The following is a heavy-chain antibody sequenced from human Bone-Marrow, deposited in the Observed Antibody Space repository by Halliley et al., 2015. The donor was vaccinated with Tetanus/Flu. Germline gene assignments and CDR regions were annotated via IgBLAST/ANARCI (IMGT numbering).Heavy chain of an antibody. D-gene: IGHD1-1*01. V-gene: IGHV3-48*03. CDR2: IDSSCTTI. CDR3: ARDLLTTPEP. J-gene: IGHJ5*02. Sequence: LEWVSFIDSSCTTIYYADSVKGRFTLSRDNAKNSLSLQMNSLRAEDTAVYYCARDLLTTPEPWGQGTLVTVSS.